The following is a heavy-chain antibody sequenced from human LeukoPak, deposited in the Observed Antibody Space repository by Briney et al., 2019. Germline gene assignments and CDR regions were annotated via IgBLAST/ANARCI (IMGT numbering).Heavy chain of an antibody. J-gene: IGHJ5*02. CDR3: ARVRIAAASNWFDP. D-gene: IGHD6-13*01. CDR1: GGSFSGYY. CDR2: INHSGST. Sequence: PSETLSLTCAVYGGSFSGYYWSWIRQPPGKGLEWIGEINHSGSTNYNPSLKSRVTISVDTSKNQFPLKLSSVTAADTAVYYCARVRIAAASNWFDPWGQGTLVTVSS. V-gene: IGHV4-34*01.